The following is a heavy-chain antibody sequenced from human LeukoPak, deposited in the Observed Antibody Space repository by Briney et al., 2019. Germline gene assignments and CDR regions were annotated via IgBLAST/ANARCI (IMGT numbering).Heavy chain of an antibody. CDR2: THYRSKWYR. Sequence: SQTLSVTCAITGDSVSTNSATWNWIRQSPSRGLEWLERTHYRSKWYRDYAVSVKSRISINPDTSKNQFSLQLNSVTPEDTAVYYCARDPGTVVTLNFDFWGQGTLVIVSA. D-gene: IGHD4-23*01. CDR1: GDSVSTNSAT. CDR3: ARDPGTVVTLNFDF. J-gene: IGHJ4*02. V-gene: IGHV6-1*01.